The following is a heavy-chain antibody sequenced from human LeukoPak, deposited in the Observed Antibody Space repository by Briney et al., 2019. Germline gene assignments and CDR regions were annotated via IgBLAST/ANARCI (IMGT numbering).Heavy chain of an antibody. CDR1: GGSISSGGYS. D-gene: IGHD3-3*01. CDR3: ARHWYYDFWSGYSGWFDP. V-gene: IGHV4-30-2*01. J-gene: IGHJ5*02. Sequence: KASQTLSLTCAVSGGSISSGGYSWSWIWQPPGKGLEWIGYIYHSGSTYYNPSLKSRVTISVDRSKNQFSLKLSSVTAADTAVYYCARHWYYDFWSGYSGWFDPWGQGTLVTVSS. CDR2: IYHSGST.